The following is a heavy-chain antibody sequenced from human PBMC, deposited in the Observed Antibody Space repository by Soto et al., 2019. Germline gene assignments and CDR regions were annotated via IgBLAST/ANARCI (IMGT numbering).Heavy chain of an antibody. Sequence: QVQLVQSGAEVKKPGSSVKVSCKASGGTFSSYAISWVRQAPGQGLEWMGGIIPIFGTANYAQKFQGRVTITADESTSTAYMELSSLRSEDTAVYYCARVYSGYDGTNYYYYYGMDVWGQGITVTVSS. J-gene: IGHJ6*02. CDR1: GGTFSSYA. CDR2: IIPIFGTA. D-gene: IGHD5-12*01. CDR3: ARVYSGYDGTNYYYYYGMDV. V-gene: IGHV1-69*01.